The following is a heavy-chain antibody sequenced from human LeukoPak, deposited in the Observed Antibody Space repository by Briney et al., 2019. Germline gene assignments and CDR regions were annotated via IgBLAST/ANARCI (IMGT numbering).Heavy chain of an antibody. D-gene: IGHD3-9*01. CDR1: GGTFSSYT. CDR3: ARVGHDILTGYSDY. Sequence: ASVKVSCKASGGTFSSYTISWVRQAPGQGLEWMGSIIPILCIANYAQKFQGRVTITADNSTSTAYMELSSLRSADTAVYYCARVGHDILTGYSDYWGQGTLVTVSS. CDR2: IIPILCIA. J-gene: IGHJ4*02. V-gene: IGHV1-69*02.